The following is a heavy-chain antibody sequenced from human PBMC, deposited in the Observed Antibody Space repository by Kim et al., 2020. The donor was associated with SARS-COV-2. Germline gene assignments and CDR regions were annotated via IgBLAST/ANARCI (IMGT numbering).Heavy chain of an antibody. Sequence: SETLSLTCTVSGGSISSYYWSWIRQPPGKGLEWIGYIYYSGSTNYNPSLKSRVTISVDTSKNQFSLKLSSVTAADTAVYYCARWLRGWFDPWGQGTLVTVSS. CDR3: ARWLRGWFDP. CDR2: IYYSGST. D-gene: IGHD5-18*01. J-gene: IGHJ5*02. CDR1: GGSISSYY. V-gene: IGHV4-59*13.